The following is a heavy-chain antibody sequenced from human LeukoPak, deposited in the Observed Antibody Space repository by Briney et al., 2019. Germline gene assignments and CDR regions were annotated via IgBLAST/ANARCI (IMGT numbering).Heavy chain of an antibody. Sequence: SETLSLTCTVSGGSISSYYWSWIRQPPGKGLEWIGYIYYSGSTNYNPSLKRRVTIPVDTSKNQSSPKLSSVTAADTAVYYCARDMGFGEPYAFDIWGQGTMVTVSS. CDR2: IYYSGST. CDR1: GGSISSYY. D-gene: IGHD3-10*01. CDR3: ARDMGFGEPYAFDI. V-gene: IGHV4-59*01. J-gene: IGHJ3*02.